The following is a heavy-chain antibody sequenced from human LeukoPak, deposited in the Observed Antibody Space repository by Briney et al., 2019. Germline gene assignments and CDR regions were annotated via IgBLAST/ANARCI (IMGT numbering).Heavy chain of an antibody. Sequence: GESLKISCKGSGYSFTSYWIGWVRQMPGKGLEWMGTIYPGDSDTRYSPSFQGQVTISADKSISTAYLQWSSLKASDTAMYYCARPGRGWSYSSSWPNQLDYWGQGTLVTVPS. CDR3: ARPGRGWSYSSSWPNQLDY. CDR2: IYPGDSDT. CDR1: GYSFTSYW. V-gene: IGHV5-51*01. D-gene: IGHD6-13*01. J-gene: IGHJ4*02.